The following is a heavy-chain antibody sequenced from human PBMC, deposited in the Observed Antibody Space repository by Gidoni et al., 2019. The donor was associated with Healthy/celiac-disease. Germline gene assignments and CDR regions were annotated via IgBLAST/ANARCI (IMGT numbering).Heavy chain of an antibody. CDR2: IYHSGST. V-gene: IGHV4-38-2*02. Sequence: QVQLQESGPGLVKPSETLSLTCPVSGYSISSGYYWGWIRQPPGKGLEWIGSIYHSGSTYYNPSLKSRVTISVDTSKNQFSLKLSSVTAADTAVYYCARDGEDIVLMVYATSNWFDPWGQGTLVTVSS. CDR3: ARDGEDIVLMVYATSNWFDP. D-gene: IGHD2-8*01. CDR1: GYSISSGYY. J-gene: IGHJ5*02.